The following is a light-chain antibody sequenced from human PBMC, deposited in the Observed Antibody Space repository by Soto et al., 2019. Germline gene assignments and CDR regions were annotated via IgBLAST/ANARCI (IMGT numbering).Light chain of an antibody. CDR3: SSYTSSTTLV. V-gene: IGLV2-14*01. J-gene: IGLJ3*02. CDR2: EVG. CDR1: SSDVGGYNY. Sequence: QSALTQPASVSGSPGQSITISCTGTSSDVGGYNYVSWYQQHPGNVPKLIIYEVGNRPSGVSNRFSGSKSGNMASLTISGLQTEDEADYYCSSYTSSTTLVFGGGTQLTVL.